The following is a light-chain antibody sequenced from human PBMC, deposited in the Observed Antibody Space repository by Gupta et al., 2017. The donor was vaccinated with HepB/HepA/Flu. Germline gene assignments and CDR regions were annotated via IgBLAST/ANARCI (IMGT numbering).Light chain of an antibody. J-gene: IGKJ4*01. CDR2: DAS. Sequence: AIPLPPSPSSLSASVGDRVTITCRSSQSISSALAWYQQKPGKPPKLLICDASSLESEVPSRFTGSGSGTDFTLTISSLQPEDFATYYCQQYYSGVTFAGGTKVEIK. V-gene: IGKV1-13*02. CDR1: QSISSA. CDR3: QQYYSGVT.